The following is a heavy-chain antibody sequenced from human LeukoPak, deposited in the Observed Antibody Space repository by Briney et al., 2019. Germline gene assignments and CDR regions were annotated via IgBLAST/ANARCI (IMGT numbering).Heavy chain of an antibody. V-gene: IGHV3-48*01. J-gene: IGHJ4*02. CDR2: ISSSSTSI. D-gene: IGHD6-6*01. CDR3: ARGGAARPDY. CDR1: GFRFSNYG. Sequence: GGSLRLSCAASGFRFSNYGMDWVRQAPGKGLEWVSYISSSSTSIYYADSVKGRFTISRDNAKNSLFLQMNSLRAEDTAVYYCARGGAARPDYWGQGTLVTVSS.